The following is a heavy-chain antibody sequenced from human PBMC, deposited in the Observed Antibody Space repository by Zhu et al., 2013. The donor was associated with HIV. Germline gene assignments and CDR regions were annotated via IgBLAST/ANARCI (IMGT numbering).Heavy chain of an antibody. V-gene: IGHV1-2*02. J-gene: IGHJ6*03. CDR2: MNPNSGGT. CDR3: ARSGYCSSSTCSRNFYYMDV. D-gene: IGHD2-2*03. Sequence: QVQLVQSGAEVKKPGASVKVSCKSSGYTFTNYDIYWVRQATGQGLEWMGWMNPNSGGTKYAQKFQGRVTMTRDTSISTAYMDLSRLRLDDTAVYYCARSGYCSSSTCSRNFYYMDVWGKGTAVTVSS. CDR1: GYTFTNYD.